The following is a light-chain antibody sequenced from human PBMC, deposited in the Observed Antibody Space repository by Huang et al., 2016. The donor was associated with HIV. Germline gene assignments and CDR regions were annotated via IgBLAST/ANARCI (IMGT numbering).Light chain of an antibody. J-gene: IGKJ5*01. Sequence: DIQVTQSPSSLSASVGDRVTITCRASQHINTYLNWYQQKPGKAPKLLIYDSSTLQSGVPSRFSGSGSGTDFTLTISSLQPEDFATYYCQQSYSMPITFGLGTRLEI. V-gene: IGKV1-39*01. CDR1: QHINTY. CDR2: DSS. CDR3: QQSYSMPIT.